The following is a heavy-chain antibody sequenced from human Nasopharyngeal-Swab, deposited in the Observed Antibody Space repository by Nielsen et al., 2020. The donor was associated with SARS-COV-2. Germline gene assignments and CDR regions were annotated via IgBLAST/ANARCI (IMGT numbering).Heavy chain of an antibody. CDR3: AREYMSYCSSTSCYGGNYYYHYMDV. J-gene: IGHJ6*03. Sequence: SVKVSCKASGGTFSSYAISWVRQAPGQGLEWMGGIIPIFGTANYAQKFQGRVTITADESTSTAYMELSSLRSEDTAVYYCAREYMSYCSSTSCYGGNYYYHYMDVWGKGTTVTVSS. CDR1: GGTFSSYA. CDR2: IIPIFGTA. V-gene: IGHV1-69*13. D-gene: IGHD2-2*01.